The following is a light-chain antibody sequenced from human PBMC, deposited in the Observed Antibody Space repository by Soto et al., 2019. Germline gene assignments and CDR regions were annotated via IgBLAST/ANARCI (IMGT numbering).Light chain of an antibody. V-gene: IGKV3-15*01. CDR3: QKYNNWPPT. J-gene: IGKJ1*01. Sequence: EIVMTQSPGTLSVAPGERATLSCMASQSVRSNLAWYQQKPGQAPRLLIYGESTRATGIPAGLSGSGSGTELNLTISSLQSEDYAVYYCQKYNNWPPTCGQGTKVDIK. CDR1: QSVRSN. CDR2: GES.